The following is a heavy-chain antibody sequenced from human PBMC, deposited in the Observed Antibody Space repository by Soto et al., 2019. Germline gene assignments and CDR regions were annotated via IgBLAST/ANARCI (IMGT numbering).Heavy chain of an antibody. V-gene: IGHV3-23*01. D-gene: IGHD6-19*01. Sequence: EVQLLESGGGLVQPGGSLRLSCAASGFTFSSYAMSWVRQAPGKGLEWVSSISGSGISTYYADSVKGRFTISRDNSKNTLYLQMNSLRAEDTGVYYCAKEKAYSSGWDGMDVWGQGTAVTVSS. CDR3: AKEKAYSSGWDGMDV. CDR2: ISGSGIST. J-gene: IGHJ6*02. CDR1: GFTFSSYA.